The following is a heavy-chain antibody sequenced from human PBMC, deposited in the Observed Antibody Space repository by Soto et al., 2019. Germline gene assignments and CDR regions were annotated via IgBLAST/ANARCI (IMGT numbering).Heavy chain of an antibody. CDR2: ISYDGSNK. CDR3: AKTLTVTHDY. V-gene: IGHV3-30*18. J-gene: IGHJ4*02. D-gene: IGHD4-17*01. CDR1: GFTFSSYA. Sequence: QVQLVESGGGVVQPGRSLRLSCAASGFTFSSYAMHWVRQAPGKGLEWVAVISYDGSNKYYADSVKGRFTISRDNSKNTLYLQMNSLRAEDTAVYYCAKTLTVTHDYWGQGTLVTVSS.